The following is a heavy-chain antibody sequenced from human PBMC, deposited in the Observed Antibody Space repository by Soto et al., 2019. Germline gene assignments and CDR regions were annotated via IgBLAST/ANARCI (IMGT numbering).Heavy chain of an antibody. Sequence: SETLSLTCTVSGGSISSYYWSWIRQPPGKGLEWIGYIYYSGSTNYNPSLKSRVTISVDTSKNQFSLKLSSVTAADTAVYYCARLAMVRDRYYGMDVWGQGTTVTVSS. D-gene: IGHD3-10*01. CDR3: ARLAMVRDRYYGMDV. CDR1: GGSISSYY. CDR2: IYYSGST. J-gene: IGHJ6*02. V-gene: IGHV4-59*01.